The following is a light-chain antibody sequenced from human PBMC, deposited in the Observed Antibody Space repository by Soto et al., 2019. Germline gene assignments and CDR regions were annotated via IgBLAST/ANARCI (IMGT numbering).Light chain of an antibody. CDR3: SSHSSSSTLVV. Sequence: QSALTQPASVSGSPGQSITISCTGTSSDVGGYNYVSWYQQHPGKAPKLMIYDVSNRPSGVSNRFSGSKSGNTASLTISGLQAEDEADYYCSSHSSSSTLVVFGGGTQLTVL. CDR1: SSDVGGYNY. V-gene: IGLV2-14*01. CDR2: DVS. J-gene: IGLJ2*01.